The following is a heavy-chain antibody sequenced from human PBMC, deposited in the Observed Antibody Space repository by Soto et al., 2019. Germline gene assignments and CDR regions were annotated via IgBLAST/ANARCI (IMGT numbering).Heavy chain of an antibody. CDR2: INAGNGNT. CDR1: GYTFTSYA. CDR3: ARVSGWYLLDY. V-gene: IGHV1-3*05. D-gene: IGHD6-19*01. Sequence: QVQLVQSGAEEKKPGASVKVSCKASGYTFTSYAMHWVRQAPGQRLEWMGWINAGNGNTKYSQKFQGRVTITRDTSASTVYMELSSMRSEDMAVYYCARVSGWYLLDYWGQGPLVTVSS. J-gene: IGHJ4*02.